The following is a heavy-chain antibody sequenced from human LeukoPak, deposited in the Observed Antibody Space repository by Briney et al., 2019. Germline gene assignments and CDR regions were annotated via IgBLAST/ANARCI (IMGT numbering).Heavy chain of an antibody. CDR2: ISVSGNT. D-gene: IGHD2-15*01. CDR3: AKAPVTTCSGAYCYPFDY. Sequence: GGSLTLSCAASGFTLSSYAMSWDRQGQGKGMEWVSAISVSGNTYHADSVKGRFTISRDSSKNTLYLQMNSLRAGDAAVYYCAKAPVTTCSGAYCYPFDYWSQGTLVTVSS. J-gene: IGHJ4*02. CDR1: GFTLSSYA. V-gene: IGHV3-23*01.